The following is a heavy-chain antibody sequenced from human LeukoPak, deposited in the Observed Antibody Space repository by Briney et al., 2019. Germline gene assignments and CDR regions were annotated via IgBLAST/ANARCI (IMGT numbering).Heavy chain of an antibody. J-gene: IGHJ4*02. CDR1: GFTFSSYA. CDR3: AKVPARGGEDFDY. Sequence: AGTLRLSCAASGFTFSSYAMSWVRQAPGKGLEWVSAISGSGGSTYYADSVKGRFTISRDNSKNTLYLQMNSLRAEDTAVYYCAKVPARGGEDFDYWGQGTLVTVSS. D-gene: IGHD3-16*01. CDR2: ISGSGGST. V-gene: IGHV3-23*01.